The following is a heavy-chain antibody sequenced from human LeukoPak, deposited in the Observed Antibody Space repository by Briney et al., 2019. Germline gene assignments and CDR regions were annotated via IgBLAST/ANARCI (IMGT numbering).Heavy chain of an antibody. J-gene: IGHJ4*02. V-gene: IGHV3-74*01. CDR1: GFTFSSYW. CDR3: AVGAARRFDFDY. Sequence: PGGSLRLSCAASGFTFSSYWMHWVRQAPGKGLVWVSRINTDGRITNYADSVKGRFTISRDNSKNTLYLQMNSLRAEDTAVYYCAVGAARRFDFDYWGQGTLVTVSS. D-gene: IGHD6-6*01. CDR2: INTDGRIT.